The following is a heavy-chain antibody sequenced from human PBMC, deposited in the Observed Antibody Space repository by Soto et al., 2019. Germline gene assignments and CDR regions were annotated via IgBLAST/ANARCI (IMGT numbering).Heavy chain of an antibody. CDR2: IYHTGIT. Sequence: SETLSLTCAVSGDSISSVNWWSWVRQSPGQGLEWIGDIYHTGITNYNPSLQGRVTISVDKSKNEFSLNLTSVTAADTAVYYCAKSVGATDYFDYWGQGTLVTVSS. D-gene: IGHD1-26*01. J-gene: IGHJ4*02. V-gene: IGHV4-4*02. CDR1: GDSISSVNW. CDR3: AKSVGATDYFDY.